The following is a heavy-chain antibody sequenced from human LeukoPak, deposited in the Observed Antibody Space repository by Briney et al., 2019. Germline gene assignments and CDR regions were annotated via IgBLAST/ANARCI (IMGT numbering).Heavy chain of an antibody. V-gene: IGHV3-74*01. CDR3: ARTHHSGSYYPLSYFDY. D-gene: IGHD1-26*01. Sequence: GGSLRLSCAASGFTFSNYWMHWVRQAPGKGLVWVSRINGDGSTKPYAASVKGRFTISRGNAKNSLYLQMNSLRAEDTAVYYCARTHHSGSYYPLSYFDYWGQGTLVTVSS. J-gene: IGHJ4*02. CDR2: INGDGSTK. CDR1: GFTFSNYW.